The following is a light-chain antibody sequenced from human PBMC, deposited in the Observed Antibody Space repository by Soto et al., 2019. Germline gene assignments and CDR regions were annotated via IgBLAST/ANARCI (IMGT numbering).Light chain of an antibody. CDR3: QQYNNWPLT. CDR1: QSVSSY. J-gene: IGKJ4*01. V-gene: IGKV3-15*01. Sequence: EIVLTQSPATLSLSPGDRATLSCRASQSVSSYLAWYQQKPGQAPRLLIYDASTRATGIPARFSGSGSGTEFTLTISSLQSEDFAVYYCQQYNNWPLTFGGGTKVEIK. CDR2: DAS.